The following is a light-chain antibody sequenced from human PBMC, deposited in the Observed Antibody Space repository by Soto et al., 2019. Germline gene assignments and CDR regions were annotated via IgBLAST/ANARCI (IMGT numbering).Light chain of an antibody. V-gene: IGKV3-15*01. J-gene: IGKJ1*01. CDR3: QQYNNWPRT. CDR2: GPS. CDR1: QSLNSN. Sequence: EIVMTQSPSTLSLSPGERATLSCRASQSLNSNLAWYQQKAGQPPRLLTYGPSTRATGIPARFSGSGSGTEFTLTISSLQSEDFAVYFCQQYNNWPRTFGQGTKVDI.